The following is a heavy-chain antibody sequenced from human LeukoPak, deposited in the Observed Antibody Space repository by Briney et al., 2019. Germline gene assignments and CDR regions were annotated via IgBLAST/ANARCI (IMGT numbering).Heavy chain of an antibody. Sequence: GGSLRLSCAASGFTFSKYAMHWVRQAPGRGLEWVALISYDEITKYYADSVKGRFTISRDNSKNTLYLQMNSLRAEDTAVYYCARDKDIVVVPAADWGQGTLVTVSS. CDR2: ISYDEITK. V-gene: IGHV3-30-3*01. CDR3: ARDKDIVVVPAAD. CDR1: GFTFSKYA. J-gene: IGHJ4*02. D-gene: IGHD2-2*01.